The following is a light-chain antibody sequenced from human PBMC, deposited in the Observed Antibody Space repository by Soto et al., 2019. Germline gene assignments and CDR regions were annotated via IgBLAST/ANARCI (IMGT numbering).Light chain of an antibody. CDR1: QDIINH. J-gene: IGKJ5*01. CDR2: GAS. V-gene: IGKV1-27*01. CDR3: PNYHLALGT. Sequence: DIQMTQSPSSLSASVGDTVTITCRASQDIINHLAWYQQRPGKVPNLLIYGASTLHSGVPSRFRGSGSGTHFTLTISSLPPDDVATDYCPNYHLALGTVGQGTRLEIK.